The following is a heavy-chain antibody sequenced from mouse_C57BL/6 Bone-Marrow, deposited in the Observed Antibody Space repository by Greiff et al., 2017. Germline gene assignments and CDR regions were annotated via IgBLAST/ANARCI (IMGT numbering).Heavy chain of an antibody. CDR1: GYTFTNYW. V-gene: IGHV1-63*01. Sequence: QVQLKESGAELVRPGTSVKMSCKASGYTFTNYWIGWAKQRPGHGLEWIGDIYPGGGYTNYNEKFKGKAKLTADKSSSTAYMQFSSLTSEDSAIYYWARCGYSSLLYAMDYWGQGTSVTVSS. CDR2: IYPGGGYT. J-gene: IGHJ4*01. D-gene: IGHD2-3*01. CDR3: ARCGYSSLLYAMDY.